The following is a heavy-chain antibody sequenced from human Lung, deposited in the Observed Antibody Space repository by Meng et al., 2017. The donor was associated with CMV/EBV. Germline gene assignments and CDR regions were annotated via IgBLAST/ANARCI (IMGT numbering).Heavy chain of an antibody. CDR2: IKTNSGNP. Sequence: QVPLVQSGSELKKSGAPARLSCNATGYTFTSSAMNWVRQAPGQGLEWMGWIKTNSGNPTYAQGFTRRFVFSLDVSVSTAYLRISSLKAEYTAVYYCARGDYYDSSGLDYWGQGTLVTVSS. CDR1: GYTFTSSA. V-gene: IGHV7-4-1*02. D-gene: IGHD3-22*01. CDR3: ARGDYYDSSGLDY. J-gene: IGHJ4*02.